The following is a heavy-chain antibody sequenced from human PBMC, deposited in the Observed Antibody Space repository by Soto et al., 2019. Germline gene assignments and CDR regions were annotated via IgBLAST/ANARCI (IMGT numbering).Heavy chain of an antibody. Sequence: EVQLLESGGGLGQPGGSLRLSCAASGFTFSSYAMSWVRQAPGKWREWVSAISGSGGSTYYADSVKGRFTISRDNAKNTLYLQMNSLRAEDTAVYYCAKVDQGGYDYVAFDIWGQGTMVTVSS. CDR2: ISGSGGST. CDR3: AKVDQGGYDYVAFDI. CDR1: GFTFSSYA. V-gene: IGHV3-23*01. J-gene: IGHJ3*02. D-gene: IGHD5-12*01.